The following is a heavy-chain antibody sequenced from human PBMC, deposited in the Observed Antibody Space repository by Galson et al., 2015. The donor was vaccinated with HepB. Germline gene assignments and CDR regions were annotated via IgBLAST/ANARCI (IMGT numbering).Heavy chain of an antibody. D-gene: IGHD5-24*01. J-gene: IGHJ3*01. CDR1: GGTFSSYT. Sequence: SVKVSCKASGGTFSSYTISWVRQAPGQGLEWMGRIIPIHDTANYAQNFQGRVTITADKSTSTAYMELSSLKSEDTAVYYCTRGATTSVVVWGQGTMVTVSS. CDR3: TRGATTSVVV. CDR2: IIPIHDTA. V-gene: IGHV1-69*08.